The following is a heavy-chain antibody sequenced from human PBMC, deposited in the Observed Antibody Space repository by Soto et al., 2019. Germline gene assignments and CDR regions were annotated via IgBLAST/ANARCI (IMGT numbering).Heavy chain of an antibody. V-gene: IGHV3-23*01. CDR1: GFTFSSYA. Sequence: GGSLRLSCAASGFTFSSYAMSWVRQAPGKGLEWVSNISRGGSSTYYADSVKGRFTISRDNSKNTLYLQMNSLRAEDTAVYYCARDFGYCSSTSCYAYNWFDPWGQGPLVTVSS. CDR3: ARDFGYCSSTSCYAYNWFDP. D-gene: IGHD2-2*01. CDR2: ISRGGSST. J-gene: IGHJ5*02.